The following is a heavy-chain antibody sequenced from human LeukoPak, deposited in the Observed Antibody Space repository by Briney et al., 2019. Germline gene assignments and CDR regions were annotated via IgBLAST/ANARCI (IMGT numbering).Heavy chain of an antibody. D-gene: IGHD3-10*01. CDR1: GYSFTSYW. J-gene: IGHJ3*02. Sequence: GESLKISCKGSGYSFTSYWIGWVRQMPGKGLEWMGIIYPGDSDTRYSPSFQGQVTISADKSISTAYLQWSSLKASDTAMYYCASPVFYGSGQRRDAFDIWGQGTMVTVPS. CDR2: IYPGDSDT. CDR3: ASPVFYGSGQRRDAFDI. V-gene: IGHV5-51*01.